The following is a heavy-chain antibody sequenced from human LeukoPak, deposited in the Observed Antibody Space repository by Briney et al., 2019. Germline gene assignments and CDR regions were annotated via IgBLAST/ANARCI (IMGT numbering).Heavy chain of an antibody. CDR3: ARAGPDCSGGSCYGVFDY. V-gene: IGHV4-4*07. J-gene: IGHJ4*02. D-gene: IGHD2-15*01. Sequence: SETLSLTCTVSGGSISSYYWSWIRQPAGEGLEWIGRIYTSGSTNYNPSLKSRVTMSVDTSKNQFSLKLSSVTAADTAVYYCARAGPDCSGGSCYGVFDYWGQGALVTVSS. CDR2: IYTSGST. CDR1: GGSISSYY.